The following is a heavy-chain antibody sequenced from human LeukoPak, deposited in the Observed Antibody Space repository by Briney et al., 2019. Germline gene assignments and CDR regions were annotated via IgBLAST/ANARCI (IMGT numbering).Heavy chain of an antibody. CDR1: GVSIRSSSYY. D-gene: IGHD6-25*01. CDR2: IYYSGST. V-gene: IGHV4-39*01. J-gene: IGHJ5*02. Sequence: SSETLSLTCTVSGVSIRSSSYYWGWIRQPPGKGLEWIGSIYYSGSTYYNPSLKSRVTISVETSKNQFSLRLISVTAADTAVYYCARDYSSGWERFCPWGQGTLVTVSS. CDR3: ARDYSSGWERFCP.